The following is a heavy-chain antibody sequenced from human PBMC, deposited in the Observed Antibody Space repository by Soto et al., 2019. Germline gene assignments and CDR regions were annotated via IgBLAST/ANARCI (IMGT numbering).Heavy chain of an antibody. V-gene: IGHV1-46*01. CDR1: GYTFTSFS. D-gene: IGHD6-13*01. CDR3: ARTLASSGMDV. Sequence: GASVKVSCKASGYTFTSFSIHWVRQAPGQGLEWMGIIKPIDGSTSYAQKFQGRVTMTRDTSTSTVYMELPSLRSEDTAVYYCARTLASSGMDVWGQGTTVTVSS. J-gene: IGHJ6*02. CDR2: IKPIDGST.